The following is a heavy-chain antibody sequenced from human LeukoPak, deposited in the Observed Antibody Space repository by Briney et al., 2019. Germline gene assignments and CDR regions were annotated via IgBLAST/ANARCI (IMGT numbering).Heavy chain of an antibody. D-gene: IGHD2-2*01. CDR1: GFTVNNNY. Sequence: GGSLRLSCAASGFTVNNNYISWVRQAPGKGLECVSVIYGGGGTYYADSVKGRFTISRDNSKNTVYLQMNSLRAEDTAVYYCARDLNVVVPAAGAFDIWGQGTMVTFSS. J-gene: IGHJ3*02. V-gene: IGHV3-66*01. CDR3: ARDLNVVVPAAGAFDI. CDR2: IYGGGGT.